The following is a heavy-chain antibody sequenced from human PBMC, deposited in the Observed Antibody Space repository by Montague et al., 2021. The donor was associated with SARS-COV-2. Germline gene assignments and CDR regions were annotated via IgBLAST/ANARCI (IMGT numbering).Heavy chain of an antibody. CDR3: ARDIRDYVLREFDF. Sequence: SRRLSWSASGFTFSNHWMSWVRQAPGKGLEWVANIKQDGSEKYYLDSVKGRFTVSRDNAKNSLYLRMSSLRAEDTAVYYCARDIRDYVLREFDFWGQGTLVYVSS. J-gene: IGHJ4*02. D-gene: IGHD3-16*01. V-gene: IGHV3-7*01. CDR2: IKQDGSEK. CDR1: GFTFSNHW.